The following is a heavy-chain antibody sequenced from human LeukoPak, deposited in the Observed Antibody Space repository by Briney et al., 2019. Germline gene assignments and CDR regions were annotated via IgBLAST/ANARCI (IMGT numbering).Heavy chain of an antibody. CDR2: IQAKAYGAAT. CDR1: GFTFGDYA. V-gene: IGHV3-49*04. Sequence: GGSLRLSCSTSGFTFGDYAMSWVRQAPGKGLEWVGFIQAKAYGAATTYAASVNGRFSISRDDSQSIANLQMNDLKTEDRAVYYCTRAPHPRCSSSGCYLDYWGQGTLVTVSS. D-gene: IGHD2-2*01. CDR3: TRAPHPRCSSSGCYLDY. J-gene: IGHJ4*02.